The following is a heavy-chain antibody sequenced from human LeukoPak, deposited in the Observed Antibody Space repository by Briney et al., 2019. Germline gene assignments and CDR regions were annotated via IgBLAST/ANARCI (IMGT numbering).Heavy chain of an antibody. J-gene: IGHJ4*02. D-gene: IGHD3-9*01. V-gene: IGHV4-34*01. CDR3: ARGHRYFDWLLHPREPYYFDY. CDR1: GGSFSGYY. CDR2: INHSGST. Sequence: SETLSLTCAVYGGSFSGYYWSWIRQPPGKGLEWIGEINHSGSTNYNPSLKSRVTISVDTSKNQFSLKLSSVTAADTAVYYCARGHRYFDWLLHPREPYYFDYWGQGTLVTVSS.